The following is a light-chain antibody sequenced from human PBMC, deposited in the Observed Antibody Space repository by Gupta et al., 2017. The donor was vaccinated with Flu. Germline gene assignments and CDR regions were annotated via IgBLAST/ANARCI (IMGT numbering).Light chain of an antibody. CDR3: MQGLQLPFT. CDR1: QCLLHRDRKTY. V-gene: IGKV2D-29*01. CDR2: AVF. J-gene: IGKJ3*01. Sequence: LSPLPPASLSCNSSQCLLHRDRKTYLYWYQQKPGQPPQLLIYAVFNRFSGVPDRFSGSGSGTDFTLKISRVEPEDAGIYYCMQGLQLPFTFGPGTRVDIK.